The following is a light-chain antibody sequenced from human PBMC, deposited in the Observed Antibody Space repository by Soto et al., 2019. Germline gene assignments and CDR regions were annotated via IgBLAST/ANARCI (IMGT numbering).Light chain of an antibody. CDR2: SHD. J-gene: IGLJ3*02. CDR1: TSNIGSNP. Sequence: QSVLTQPIAASGTPGQRVTISCSGSTSNIGSNPVNWYQQLPGTAPKLLIYSHDQRPSGVPERFSGSTSGPSASLAISGLQSEDETEYYSAAWDDSLNGWVFGGGTKLTVL. V-gene: IGLV1-44*01. CDR3: AAWDDSLNGWV.